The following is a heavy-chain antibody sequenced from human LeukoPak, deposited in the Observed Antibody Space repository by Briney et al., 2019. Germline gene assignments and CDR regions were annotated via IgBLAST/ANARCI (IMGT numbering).Heavy chain of an antibody. Sequence: GASVKVSCQPSGYTFASYGISWVRPPPGQGLEWMGWISTYNGNTNYAQKLQGRVTITTDTSTSTAYMELRSLRCDDTAVYSSARDGLLGALDYWGQGTLVTVSS. J-gene: IGHJ4*02. CDR2: ISTYNGNT. D-gene: IGHD1-26*01. CDR1: GYTFASYG. CDR3: ARDGLLGALDY. V-gene: IGHV1-18*01.